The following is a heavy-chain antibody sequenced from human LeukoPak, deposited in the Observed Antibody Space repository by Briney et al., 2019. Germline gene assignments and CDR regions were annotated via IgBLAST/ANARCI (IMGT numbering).Heavy chain of an antibody. CDR1: GYRFADYW. V-gene: IGHV5-51*01. CDR2: IYPDDSDT. J-gene: IGHJ4*02. CDR3: ARPVEMATSPFDY. Sequence: GESLQISSKGSGYRFADYWIAWVRPVTGQGLEWMGIIYPDDSDTRYSPSFLGQVTISADKSISTAYLQWSSLKASDTPMYYCARPVEMATSPFDYGGQGTLVTVSS. D-gene: IGHD5-24*01.